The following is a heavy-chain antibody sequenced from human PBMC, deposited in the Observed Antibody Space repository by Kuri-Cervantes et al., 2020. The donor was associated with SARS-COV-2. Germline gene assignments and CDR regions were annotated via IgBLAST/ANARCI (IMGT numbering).Heavy chain of an antibody. CDR1: GGSISSSNW. J-gene: IGHJ4*02. D-gene: IGHD1-26*01. Sequence: GSLRLSCAVSGGSISSSNWWSWVRQPPGKGLEWIGEIYHSGSTNYDPSLKSRVTISVDKSKNQFSLKLSSVTAADTAVYYCARDRTGGSDFDYWGQGTLVTVSS. CDR3: ARDRTGGSDFDY. CDR2: IYHSGST. V-gene: IGHV4-4*02.